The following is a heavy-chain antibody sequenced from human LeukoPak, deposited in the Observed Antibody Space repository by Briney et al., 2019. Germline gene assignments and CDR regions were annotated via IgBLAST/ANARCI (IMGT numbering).Heavy chain of an antibody. CDR3: ARDSSSSSSGSVDY. CDR1: GFTFSSYW. J-gene: IGHJ4*02. D-gene: IGHD6-6*01. CDR2: IKQDGSEK. V-gene: IGHV3-7*01. Sequence: GGSLRLSCAASGFTFSSYWMSWVRQAPGKGLEWVANIKQDGSEKYYVDSVKGRFTISRDNAKYSLYLQMNSLRAEDTAVYYCARDSSSSSSGSVDYWGQGTLVTVSS.